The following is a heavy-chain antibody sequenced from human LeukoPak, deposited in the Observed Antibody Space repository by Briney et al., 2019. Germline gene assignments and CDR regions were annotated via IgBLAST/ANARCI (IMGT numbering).Heavy chain of an antibody. D-gene: IGHD6-6*01. CDR1: GFTFISYS. J-gene: IGHJ1*01. CDR2: ISSSSSYI. V-gene: IGHV3-21*01. CDR3: ARDLTSSSTAYFQH. Sequence: GPLRLSCAASGFTFISYSMNWVRQAPGKGLEWVSSISSSSSYIYYADSVKGRFTISRDNAKNSLYLQMNSLRAEDTAVYYCARDLTSSSTAYFQHWGQGTLVTVSS.